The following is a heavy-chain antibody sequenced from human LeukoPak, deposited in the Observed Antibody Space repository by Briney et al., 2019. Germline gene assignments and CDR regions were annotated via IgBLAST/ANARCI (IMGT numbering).Heavy chain of an antibody. V-gene: IGHV2-5*02. CDR1: RNSLRPSGMD. CDR2: IYWDDEQ. CDR3: VRAIVRGVLREFDY. Sequence: SGPALVKPTQTRTLTCTISRNSLRPSGMDVAWIRQPPGKDLEWLAVIYWDDEQHYSPALKSRLTTIQDTSNNEAVLIMSNMDPVDTATYYCVRAIVRGVLREFDYWGQGTLVTVSS. J-gene: IGHJ4*02. D-gene: IGHD3-10*01.